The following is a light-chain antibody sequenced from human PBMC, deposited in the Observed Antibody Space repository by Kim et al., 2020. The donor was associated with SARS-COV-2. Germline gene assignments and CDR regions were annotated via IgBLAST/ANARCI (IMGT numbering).Light chain of an antibody. CDR1: QGISSY. V-gene: IGKV1-9*01. J-gene: IGKJ4*01. Sequence: ASVGDRFTITCRASQGISSYLVWYQQKSGKAPKLLMYAASTLQSGVPSRFSGSGSGTEFTLTISSLQPEDFATYYCEQLYTYPLTFGGGTKVDIK. CDR3: EQLYTYPLT. CDR2: AAS.